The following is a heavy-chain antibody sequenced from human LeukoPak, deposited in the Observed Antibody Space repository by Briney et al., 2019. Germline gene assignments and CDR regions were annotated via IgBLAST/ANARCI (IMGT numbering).Heavy chain of an antibody. CDR2: IYDSGST. CDR1: GVSISSWY. V-gene: IGHV4-59*08. Sequence: SETLSLTCTVSGVSISSWYWSWIRQPPGKGLEWIAYIYDSGSTKYNPSFKSRVTISIDTTKNQFSLLLSSVTGADAAVYYCASRYYDILTGYYIGGFDYWGQGTLVTVSS. CDR3: ASRYYDILTGYYIGGFDY. D-gene: IGHD3-9*01. J-gene: IGHJ4*02.